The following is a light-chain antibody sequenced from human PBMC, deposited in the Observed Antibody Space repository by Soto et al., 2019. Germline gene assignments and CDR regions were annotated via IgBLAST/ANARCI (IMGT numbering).Light chain of an antibody. V-gene: IGKV3-20*01. CDR3: QQYVPSPEWM. J-gene: IGKJ1*01. CDR2: ATS. CDR1: QSLSNNF. Sequence: EVVLTQSPGTLSLSPGERATLSCRAGQSLSNNFLAWYQHKPGRAPRLLIYATSTRATGIPDRFSGSGSGTDYTLTISRLEPEDSAVYYCQQYVPSPEWMFGQGTKVEI.